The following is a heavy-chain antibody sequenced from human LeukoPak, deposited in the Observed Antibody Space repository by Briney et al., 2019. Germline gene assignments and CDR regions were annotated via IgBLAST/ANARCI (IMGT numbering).Heavy chain of an antibody. J-gene: IGHJ4*02. CDR1: GYSISSGYY. D-gene: IGHD3-10*01. CDR3: ARDPYYGSGSVSDY. V-gene: IGHV4-38-2*02. Sequence: SETLSLTCTVSGYSISSGYYWGWIRQPPGKGLEWIGSIYHSGSTYYNPSLKSRVTISVDTSKNQFSLKLSSVTAADTAVYYCARDPYYGSGSVSDYWGQGTLVTVSS. CDR2: IYHSGST.